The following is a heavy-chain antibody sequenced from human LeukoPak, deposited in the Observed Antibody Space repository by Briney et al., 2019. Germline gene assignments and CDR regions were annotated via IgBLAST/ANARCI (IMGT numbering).Heavy chain of an antibody. D-gene: IGHD2-2*01. CDR3: ARDLGYCSSTSCYPIGY. V-gene: IGHV3-48*01. CDR2: ISSSSSTI. Sequence: GGSLRLSCAASGFTFSSYSMNWVRQAPGKGLEWVPYISSSSSTIYYADSVKGRFTISRDNAKNSLYLQMNSLRAEDTAVYYCARDLGYCSSTSCYPIGYWGQGTLVTVSS. J-gene: IGHJ4*02. CDR1: GFTFSSYS.